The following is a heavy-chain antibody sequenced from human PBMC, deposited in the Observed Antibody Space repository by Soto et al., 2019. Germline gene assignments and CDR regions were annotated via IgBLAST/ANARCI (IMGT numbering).Heavy chain of an antibody. Sequence: ASVKVSCKASGYTFTGYYMHWVRQAPGQGLEWMGWINPNSGGTNYAQKFQGRVTMTRDTSISTAYMELSRLRPDDTAVYYCARDLKLQQLPLLGYWGQGTLVTVSS. CDR2: INPNSGGT. CDR1: GYTFTGYY. D-gene: IGHD6-13*01. J-gene: IGHJ4*02. V-gene: IGHV1-2*02. CDR3: ARDLKLQQLPLLGY.